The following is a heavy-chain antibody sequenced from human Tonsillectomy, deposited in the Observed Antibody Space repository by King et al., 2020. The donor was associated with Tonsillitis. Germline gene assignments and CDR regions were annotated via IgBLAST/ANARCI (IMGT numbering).Heavy chain of an antibody. V-gene: IGHV3-30*04. D-gene: IGHD1-26*01. J-gene: IGHJ4*02. CDR3: ARDESSGVGATYFDY. Sequence: VQLLESGGGVVQPGRSLRLSCAASGSTFSSYAMHWVRQAPGKGLEWVAVISYDGSNKYSADSVKGRFTISRDNSKNTWYLQMNSLRVEDTAVYYCARDESSGVGATYFDYWGQGTLGTVSS. CDR1: GSTFSSYA. CDR2: ISYDGSNK.